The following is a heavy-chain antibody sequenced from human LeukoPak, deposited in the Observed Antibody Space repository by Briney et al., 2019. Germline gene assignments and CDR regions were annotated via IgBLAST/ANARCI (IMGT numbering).Heavy chain of an antibody. CDR2: ISYSGRT. D-gene: IGHD6-13*01. J-gene: IGHJ4*02. CDR1: GGSISSSSYY. Sequence: SETLSLTCSVSGGSISSSSYYWGWIRQPPGKGLEWIGSISYSGRTYYNTSLKSRVTISVDTSKNQLSLKLSSVTAGDTAVYYCARAPGIAAAGTHFDFWGQGTLVTVSS. CDR3: ARAPGIAAAGTHFDF. V-gene: IGHV4-39*07.